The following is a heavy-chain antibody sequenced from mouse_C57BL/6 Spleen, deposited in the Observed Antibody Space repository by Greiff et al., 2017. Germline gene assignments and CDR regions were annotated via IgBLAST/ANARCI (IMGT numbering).Heavy chain of an antibody. D-gene: IGHD1-1*01. J-gene: IGHJ3*01. CDR1: GFTFSSYA. V-gene: IGHV5-4*03. CDR2: ISDGGSYT. CDR3: ARSYYYGSSPFAY. Sequence: EVKLVESGGGLVKPGGSLKLSCAASGFTFSSYAMSWVRQTPEKRLEWVATISDGGSYTYYPDNVKGRFTISRDNAKNNLYLQMSHLKSEDTAMYYCARSYYYGSSPFAYWGQGTLVTVSA.